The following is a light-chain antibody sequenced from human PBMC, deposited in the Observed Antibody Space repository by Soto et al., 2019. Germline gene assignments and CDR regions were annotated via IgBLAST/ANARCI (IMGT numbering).Light chain of an antibody. J-gene: IGKJ3*01. Sequence: EDVLKQSPGTLSLSPGERATLSCRASQSVNSNYLAWYQQRPGQAPRLLIYGASSRATGIPDRFSGSGSGTDFTLTISRLEPEDFAVYYCQQYGRSPPYTFGPGTKVDIK. CDR1: QSVNSNY. CDR3: QQYGRSPPYT. CDR2: GAS. V-gene: IGKV3-20*01.